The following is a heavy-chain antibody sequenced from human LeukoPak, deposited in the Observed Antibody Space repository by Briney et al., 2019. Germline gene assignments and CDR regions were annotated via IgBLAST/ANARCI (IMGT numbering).Heavy chain of an antibody. CDR3: AKDIVALYSSSGAFDI. V-gene: IGHV3-21*01. CDR2: ISSSMSYR. Sequence: GGSLRLSCAASGFNFGDYSMSWVRQAPGKGLEWVSSISSSMSYRYYADSVKGRFTISRDNAKNSLYLQMNSLRAEDTAVYYCAKDIVALYSSSGAFDIXXXGTMVTVSS. D-gene: IGHD6-6*01. J-gene: IGHJ3*02. CDR1: GFNFGDYS.